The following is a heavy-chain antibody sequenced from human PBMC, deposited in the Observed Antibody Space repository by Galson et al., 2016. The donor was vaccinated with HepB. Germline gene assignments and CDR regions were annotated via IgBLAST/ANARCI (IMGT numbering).Heavy chain of an antibody. CDR2: ISPIFGTA. CDR1: GCTFSIYA. Sequence: SVRVSCKASGCTFSIYAISWVRQAPGQGLEWVSGISPIFGTANYAQKFQGRVTITGDKSTSTAYLELTSLRSEDTAVYYCARGYTSGWYWFDPWGQGTLVTVSS. CDR3: ARGYTSGWYWFDP. J-gene: IGHJ5*02. V-gene: IGHV1-69*06. D-gene: IGHD6-19*01.